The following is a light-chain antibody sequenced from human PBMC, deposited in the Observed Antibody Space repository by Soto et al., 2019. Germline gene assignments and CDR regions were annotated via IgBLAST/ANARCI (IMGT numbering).Light chain of an antibody. CDR1: SSDVGGYNH. J-gene: IGLJ1*01. CDR2: EVS. V-gene: IGLV2-14*01. CDR3: GSWYSSLSAYV. Sequence: QSALTQPASVSGSPGQSITISCTGTSSDVGGYNHVAWYQQYPGKAPKLIIFEVSDSPSGISNRFSGSKSGTSATLGITGVQTGDEADYYCGSWYSSLSAYVFGTGTKLTVL.